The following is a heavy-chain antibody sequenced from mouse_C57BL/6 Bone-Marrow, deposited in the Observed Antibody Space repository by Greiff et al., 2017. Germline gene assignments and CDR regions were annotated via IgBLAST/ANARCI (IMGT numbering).Heavy chain of an antibody. CDR2: IYPGDGDT. CDR1: GYAFSSYW. CDR3: ARTDDNWDFDV. J-gene: IGHJ1*03. D-gene: IGHD2-3*01. Sequence: QVQLQQSGAELVKPGASVKISCKASGYAFSSYWMNWVKQRPGKGLEWIGQIYPGDGDTNYNGKFKGKATLTADKSSSTAYMQRSSLTSEDSAVYFCARTDDNWDFDVWGTGTTVTVSS. V-gene: IGHV1-80*01.